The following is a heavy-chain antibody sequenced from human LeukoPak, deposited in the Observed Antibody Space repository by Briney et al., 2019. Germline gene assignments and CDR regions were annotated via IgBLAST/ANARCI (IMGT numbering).Heavy chain of an antibody. J-gene: IGHJ4*01. V-gene: IGHV3-23*01. Sequence: GGSLRLSCAASGFTYSNSAMSWVRQAPGKGLEWVSTLSGSGITTYYADSVKGRFTISRDNSKNTLYLQMNSLRAEDTAVYYCAKGIYSSGWSYFDYWGHGTLVTVSS. CDR2: LSGSGITT. CDR3: AKGIYSSGWSYFDY. D-gene: IGHD6-19*01. CDR1: GFTYSNSA.